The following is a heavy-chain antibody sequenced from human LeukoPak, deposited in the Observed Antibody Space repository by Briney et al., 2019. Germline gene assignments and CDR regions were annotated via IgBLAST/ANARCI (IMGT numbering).Heavy chain of an antibody. CDR2: IYYSGST. CDR3: ARERDYGDYHWFDP. J-gene: IGHJ5*02. V-gene: IGHV4-59*01. CDR1: GGSISSYY. D-gene: IGHD4-17*01. Sequence: SETLSLTCTVSGGSISSYYWSWIRQPPGKGLEWIGYIYYSGSTNYNPSLKSRVTISVDTSKNQFSLKLSSVTAADTAVYYCARERDYGDYHWFDPWGQGTLVTVPS.